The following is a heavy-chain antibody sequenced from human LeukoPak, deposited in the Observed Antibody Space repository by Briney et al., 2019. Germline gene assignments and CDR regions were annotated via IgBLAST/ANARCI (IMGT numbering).Heavy chain of an antibody. D-gene: IGHD1-1*01. CDR2: IIPIFGTA. J-gene: IGHJ4*02. Sequence: SVKVSCKASGYTITSYAISWVRQAPGQGLDWMGGIIPIFGTANYAQKFRGRVTITADKSTRTAYMELSSLRSEDTAVYYCARDRGTWDDDGFDYWGQGTLVTVSS. V-gene: IGHV1-69*06. CDR3: ARDRGTWDDDGFDY. CDR1: GYTITSYA.